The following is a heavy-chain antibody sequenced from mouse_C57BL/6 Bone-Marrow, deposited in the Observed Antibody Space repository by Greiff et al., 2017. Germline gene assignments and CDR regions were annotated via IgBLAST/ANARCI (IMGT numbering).Heavy chain of an antibody. Sequence: VQLQQSGPELVKPGASVKISCKASGYAFSSSWMNWVKQRPGKGLEWIGRIYPGDGDTNYNGKFKGKATLTADKSSSTAYMQLSSLTSEDSAVYFCALWLRRGNYFDDWGQGTTLTVSS. V-gene: IGHV1-82*01. D-gene: IGHD2-2*01. J-gene: IGHJ2*01. CDR2: IYPGDGDT. CDR1: GYAFSSSW. CDR3: ALWLRRGNYFDD.